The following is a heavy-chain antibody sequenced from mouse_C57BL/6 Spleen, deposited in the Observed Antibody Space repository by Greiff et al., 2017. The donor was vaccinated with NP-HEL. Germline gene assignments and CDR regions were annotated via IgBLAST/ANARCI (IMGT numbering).Heavy chain of an antibody. CDR3: AREDYYGSKYFDV. J-gene: IGHJ1*03. Sequence: VQLQQPGAELVRPGTSVKLSCKASGYTFTSYWMHWVKQRPGQGLEWIGVIDPSDSYTNYNQKFKGKATLTVDTSSSTAYMQLSSLTSEDSAVYYCAREDYYGSKYFDVWGTGTTVTVSS. D-gene: IGHD1-1*01. CDR1: GYTFTSYW. CDR2: IDPSDSYT. V-gene: IGHV1-59*01.